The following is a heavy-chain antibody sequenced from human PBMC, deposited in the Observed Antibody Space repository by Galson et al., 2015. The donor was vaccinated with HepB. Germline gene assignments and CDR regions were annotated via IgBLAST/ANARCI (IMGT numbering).Heavy chain of an antibody. CDR1: GFFFGSYA. V-gene: IGHV3-33*01. J-gene: IGHJ4*02. CDR3: ARHPTGSYYGAFLDY. CDR2: TWYDDGTNK. Sequence: SLRLSCAASGFFFGSYAMHWVRQTPGKWLEWVAVTWYDDGTNKHYADSVKGRFTISRDNSKNILYLQMNSLTVEDTAVYYCARHPTGSYYGAFLDYWGQGTLVTVSS. D-gene: IGHD1-26*01.